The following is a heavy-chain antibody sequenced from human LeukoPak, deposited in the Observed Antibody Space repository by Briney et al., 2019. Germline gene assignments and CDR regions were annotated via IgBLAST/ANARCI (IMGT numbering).Heavy chain of an antibody. CDR2: ISYDGSNK. CDR1: GFTFSSYA. J-gene: IGHJ3*02. CDR3: ARDSSGYYLDAFDI. Sequence: GGSLRLSCAASGFTFSSYAMHWVRQAPGKGLEWVAVISYDGSNKYYADSVKGRFTISRDNSKNTLYLQMNSLRAEDTAVYYCARDSSGYYLDAFDIWGQGTMVTVSS. D-gene: IGHD3-22*01. V-gene: IGHV3-30*04.